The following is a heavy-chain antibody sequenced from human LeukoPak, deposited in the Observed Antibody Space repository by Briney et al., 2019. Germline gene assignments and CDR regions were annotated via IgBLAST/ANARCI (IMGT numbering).Heavy chain of an antibody. CDR3: ARVNTMVRGVLYYFDY. J-gene: IGHJ4*02. D-gene: IGHD3-10*01. CDR1: GGSISSYY. Sequence: SETLSLTCTVSGGSISSYYWSWIRQPPGKGLEWIGYIYYSGSTIYNPSLKSRVTISVDTSKNQFSLKLSSVTAADTAVYYCARVNTMVRGVLYYFDYWGQGTLVTVSS. V-gene: IGHV4-59*01. CDR2: IYYSGST.